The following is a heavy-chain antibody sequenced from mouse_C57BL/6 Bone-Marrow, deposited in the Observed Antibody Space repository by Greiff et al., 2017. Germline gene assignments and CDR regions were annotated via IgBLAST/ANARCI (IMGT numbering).Heavy chain of an antibody. CDR1: GYTFTDYY. J-gene: IGHJ2*01. D-gene: IGHD1-1*01. Sequence: EVMLQQSGPELVKPGASVKISCKASGYTFTDYYMNWVKQSHGKSLEWIGDINPNNGGTSYNQKFKGKATLTVDKSSSTAYMELRSLTSEDSAVYYCARITTVVGGYWGQGTTLTVSS. V-gene: IGHV1-26*01. CDR3: ARITTVVGGY. CDR2: INPNNGGT.